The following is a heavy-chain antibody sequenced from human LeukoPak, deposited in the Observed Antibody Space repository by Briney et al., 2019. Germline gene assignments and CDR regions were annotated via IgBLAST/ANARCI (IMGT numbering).Heavy chain of an antibody. J-gene: IGHJ4*02. Sequence: SETLSLTCTVSGGSFSSSSAYWGWIRQPPGKGLEWVGSIYYGKNTYYNPSLKSRVTISADTSKNQFSLTLGSVSATDTAVYYCVSPRGFSYGYFDYWGQGTLVTVSS. CDR3: VSPRGFSYGYFDY. V-gene: IGHV4-39*01. CDR2: IYYGKNT. D-gene: IGHD5-18*01. CDR1: GGSFSSSSAY.